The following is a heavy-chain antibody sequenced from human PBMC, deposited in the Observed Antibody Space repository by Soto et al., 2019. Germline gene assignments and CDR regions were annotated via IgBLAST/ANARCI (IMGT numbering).Heavy chain of an antibody. V-gene: IGHV4-31*03. D-gene: IGHD5-18*01. Sequence: SETLSLTCTVSGGSIRSGGYYLSWVRQNPRKGLEWIGNIYYSWNTYYNPSLKSRLTISVDTSKNQFSLDLSSVTAADTAVYYCARDRLMATAGTARHYFGLEVWGQGTTVTVSS. CDR1: GGSIRSGGYY. CDR3: ARDRLMATAGTARHYFGLEV. CDR2: IYYSWNT. J-gene: IGHJ6*02.